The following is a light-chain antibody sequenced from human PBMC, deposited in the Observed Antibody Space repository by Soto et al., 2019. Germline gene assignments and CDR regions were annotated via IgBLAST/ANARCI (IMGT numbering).Light chain of an antibody. CDR2: LGS. Sequence: DIVMTQSPLPLPVTPGEPASISCRASQSLLHSDGYNYVDWYLQKPGQSPQLLIYLGSNRASGVPDRLSGSGSGSDSTLKISRVEAEDVAVYFCMQSLHTPPTFGGGTKVEIK. J-gene: IGKJ4*01. CDR3: MQSLHTPPT. V-gene: IGKV2-28*01. CDR1: QSLLHSDGYNY.